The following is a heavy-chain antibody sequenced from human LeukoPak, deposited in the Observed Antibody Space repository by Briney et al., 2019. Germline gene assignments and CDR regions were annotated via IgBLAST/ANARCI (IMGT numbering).Heavy chain of an antibody. CDR2: INPNSGGT. CDR1: GYTLTGYY. Sequence: ASVKVSCKASGYTLTGYYMHWVRQAPGQGLEWMGWINPNSGGTNYAQKFQGRVTMTRDTSISTAYMELSRLRSDDTAVYYCARDLDIVVVPAGGIDYWGQGTLVTVSS. CDR3: ARDLDIVVVPAGGIDY. V-gene: IGHV1-2*02. J-gene: IGHJ4*02. D-gene: IGHD2-2*03.